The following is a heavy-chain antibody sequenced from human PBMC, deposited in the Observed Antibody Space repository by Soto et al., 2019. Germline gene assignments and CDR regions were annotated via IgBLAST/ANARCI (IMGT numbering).Heavy chain of an antibody. CDR1: GGSISSSSYY. Sequence: QLQLQESGPGLVKPSETLSLTCTVSGGSISSSSYYWGWIRQPPGKGLEWIGSIYYSGSTYYNPSLRSRVTISVDTSKNQFSLKLSSVTAADTAVYYCASCHYYDSSDHRRGNWYFDLWGRGTLVTVSS. CDR2: IYYSGST. V-gene: IGHV4-39*01. D-gene: IGHD3-22*01. J-gene: IGHJ2*01. CDR3: ASCHYYDSSDHRRGNWYFDL.